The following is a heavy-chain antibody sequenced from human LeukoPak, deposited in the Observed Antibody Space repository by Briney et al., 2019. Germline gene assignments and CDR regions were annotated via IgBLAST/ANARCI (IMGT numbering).Heavy chain of an antibody. CDR3: ARGGTRSPID. J-gene: IGHJ4*02. D-gene: IGHD2/OR15-2a*01. CDR2: IKEDGSAT. Sequence: GGSLRLSCAASGFTFSTNWMIWLRQAPEKGLEWVANIKEDGSATYYVDSVKGRFTISRDNAKNSLYLQMNSLRAEDTAIYYCARGGTRSPIDWGPGTLVTVSS. CDR1: GFTFSTNW. V-gene: IGHV3-7*01.